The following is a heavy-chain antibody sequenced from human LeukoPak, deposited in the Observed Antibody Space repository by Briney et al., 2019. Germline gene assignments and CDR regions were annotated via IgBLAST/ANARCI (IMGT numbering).Heavy chain of an antibody. CDR1: GFTFSSYN. D-gene: IGHD2-2*01. J-gene: IGHJ4*02. CDR3: ARVGGHCTSTSCPPPDY. CDR2: IDSSSRYI. Sequence: GGSLRLSCAASGFTFSSYNMDSVRQAPGKGLEWVSFIDSSSRYIYQADSVKGRFTISRDNAKSSVFLQMNSLRAEDTAVYYCARVGGHCTSTSCPPPDYWGQGTLVTVSS. V-gene: IGHV3-21*01.